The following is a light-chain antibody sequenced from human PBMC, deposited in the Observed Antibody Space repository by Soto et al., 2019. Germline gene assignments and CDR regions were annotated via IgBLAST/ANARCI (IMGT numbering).Light chain of an antibody. J-gene: IGLJ3*02. CDR3: AAWDDSLGWV. CDR1: SSNIGSNY. CDR2: RNN. Sequence: QSVLTQPPSASGTPGQRVNISCSGSSSNIGSNYVYWYRQFPGTAPKLLIQRNNQRPSGVPARFSGSKSGTSASLAISGLRSEDEADYYCAAWDDSLGWVFGGGTKLTVL. V-gene: IGLV1-47*01.